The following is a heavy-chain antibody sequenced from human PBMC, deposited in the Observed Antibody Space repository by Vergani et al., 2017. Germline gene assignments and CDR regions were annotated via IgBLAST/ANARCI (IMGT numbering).Heavy chain of an antibody. CDR2: TWYDGNNK. CDR3: ARDLRLLYNRFDP. J-gene: IGHJ5*02. D-gene: IGHD1-14*01. CDR1: GFTFNQYG. Sequence: QVQLVESGGGVVQPGRSLRLSCAASGFTFNQYGMHWVRQAPGKGLERVAVTWYDGNNKQYADSVKGRFTISRDNSKSTMYLQMNSLRDEDTGVYYFARDLRLLYNRFDPWGQGTLVTVSS. V-gene: IGHV3-33*01.